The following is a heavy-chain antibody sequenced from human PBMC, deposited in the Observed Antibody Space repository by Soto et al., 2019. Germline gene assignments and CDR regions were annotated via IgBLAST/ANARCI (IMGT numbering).Heavy chain of an antibody. CDR1: GFTFSSYG. Sequence: QVQLVESGGGVVQPGRSLRLSCAASGFTFSSYGMHWVRQAPGKGLEWVAVISYDGSNKYYADSVKGRFTISRDNSKNTLYLQMNSLRAEDTAVYYCAKGYSSSWYVSYFDLRGRGTLVTVSS. D-gene: IGHD6-13*01. CDR3: AKGYSSSWYVSYFDL. CDR2: ISYDGSNK. J-gene: IGHJ2*01. V-gene: IGHV3-30*18.